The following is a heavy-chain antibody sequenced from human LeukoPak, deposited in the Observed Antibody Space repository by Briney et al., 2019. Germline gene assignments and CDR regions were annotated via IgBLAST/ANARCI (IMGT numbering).Heavy chain of an antibody. J-gene: IGHJ6*03. CDR3: ARADYDFLTGYTYYMDV. Sequence: ASVKVSCKASGYTFTSYGISWVRQAPGQGLEWMGWISAYNGNTNYAQKLQGRVTMTTDTSTSTAYMELRSLRSDDTAVFYCARADYDFLTGYTYYMDVWGTGTTVTISS. V-gene: IGHV1-18*01. D-gene: IGHD3-9*01. CDR2: ISAYNGNT. CDR1: GYTFTSYG.